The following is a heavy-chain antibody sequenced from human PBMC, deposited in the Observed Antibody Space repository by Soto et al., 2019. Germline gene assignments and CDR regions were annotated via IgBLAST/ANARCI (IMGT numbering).Heavy chain of an antibody. CDR3: ARAPSGSYPEFDY. J-gene: IGHJ4*02. Sequence: PXGSLRLSCAASGVIFSSYTMHWVRQAPGKGLEWVGVITYDGSNQYYADSVKGRFTISRDNSRNMLFLQMNSLRPDDTAVYYCARAPSGSYPEFDYWGQGTLVTVSS. V-gene: IGHV3-30-3*01. D-gene: IGHD1-26*01. CDR2: ITYDGSNQ. CDR1: GVIFSSYT.